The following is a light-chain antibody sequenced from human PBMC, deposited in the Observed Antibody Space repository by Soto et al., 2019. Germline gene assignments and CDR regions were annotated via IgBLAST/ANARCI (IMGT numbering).Light chain of an antibody. V-gene: IGKV3-11*01. Sequence: EIVLTQSPATLSLSPGERATLSCRAGQSVSTYLAWYHQRPGQAPRLLIYDASYRATDIPPRFSGSGSGTDFTLTISSLEPEDFAVYYGQQRRSWPPTITFGQGTRLEIK. CDR2: DAS. CDR1: QSVSTY. CDR3: QQRRSWPPTIT. J-gene: IGKJ5*01.